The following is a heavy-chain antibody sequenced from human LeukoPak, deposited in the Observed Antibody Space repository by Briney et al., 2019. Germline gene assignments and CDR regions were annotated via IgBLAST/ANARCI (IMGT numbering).Heavy chain of an antibody. CDR1: GGSISSGDYY. D-gene: IGHD4-23*01. CDR2: IYHSGTT. CDR3: AREPTVVTDAFDI. V-gene: IGHV4-30-4*08. Sequence: SETLSLTCAVSGGSISSGDYYWSWIRQPPGMGLEWIGYIYHSGTTYSNPALKSRGTMSVDTSKNQFSLKLSSVTAADTAVYYCAREPTVVTDAFDIWGQGTMVTVSS. J-gene: IGHJ3*02.